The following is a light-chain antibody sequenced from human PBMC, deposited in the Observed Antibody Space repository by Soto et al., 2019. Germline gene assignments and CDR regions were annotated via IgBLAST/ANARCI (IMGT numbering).Light chain of an antibody. CDR2: DVS. CDR3: SSYTSSSFYL. V-gene: IGLV2-14*01. J-gene: IGLJ1*01. Sequence: QSALTQPASVSGSPGQSITISCTGTSSDVGGYNYVSWYQQHPGKAPKLMIYDVSNRPSGVSNRFSGSKSGNTASLTISGLQAEDEADYYCSSYTSSSFYLFGTGTKVTVL. CDR1: SSDVGGYNY.